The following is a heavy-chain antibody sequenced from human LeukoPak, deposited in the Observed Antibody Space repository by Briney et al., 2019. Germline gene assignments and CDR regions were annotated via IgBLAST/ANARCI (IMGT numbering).Heavy chain of an antibody. D-gene: IGHD3-22*01. CDR1: GFTFSAYW. CDR3: AKDHYYNNSGYYYVGPFGY. Sequence: PGGSLKLSLAASGFTFSAYWMHWVGQAPGKGLFWFSRINTVGSRTDYADSVKGRFSISRENSKNTLYLQVNSLRAEDTAVYYCAKDHYYNNSGYYYVGPFGYWGQGTLVTVSS. V-gene: IGHV3-74*01. CDR2: INTVGSRT. J-gene: IGHJ4*02.